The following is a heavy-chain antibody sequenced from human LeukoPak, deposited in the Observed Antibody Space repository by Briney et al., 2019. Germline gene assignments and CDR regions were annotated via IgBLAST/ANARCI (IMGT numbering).Heavy chain of an antibody. D-gene: IGHD1-26*01. J-gene: IGHJ4*02. V-gene: IGHV4-59*01. CDR3: AAGVVGATPIDY. CDR2: IYYSGRT. CDR1: GPSISIYF. Sequence: SETLSLTCTVSGPSISIYFWSWIRQPPGEGREWFGYIYYSGRTNYSPSLKSRVTISVDTSKNQCSLKQTSVTAADTAVYYCAAGVVGATPIDYWGQGTLVTVSS.